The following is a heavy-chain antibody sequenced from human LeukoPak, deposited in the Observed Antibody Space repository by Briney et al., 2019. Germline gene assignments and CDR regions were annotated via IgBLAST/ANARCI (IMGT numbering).Heavy chain of an antibody. D-gene: IGHD5-18*01. V-gene: IGHV3-21*04. CDR2: ISSSSSYI. CDR3: AKDQSSYGYSAFDI. Sequence: PGGSLRLSCAASGFTFSSYSMNWVRQAPGKGLEWVSSISSSSSYIYYADSVKGRFTISRDNSKNTLYLQMNSLRAEDTAVYYCAKDQSSYGYSAFDIWGQGTMVTVSS. J-gene: IGHJ3*02. CDR1: GFTFSSYS.